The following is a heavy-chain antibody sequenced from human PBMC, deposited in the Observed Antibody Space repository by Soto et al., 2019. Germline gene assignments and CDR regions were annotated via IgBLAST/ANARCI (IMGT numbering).Heavy chain of an antibody. V-gene: IGHV3-48*01. CDR2: ISSSSSTI. J-gene: IGHJ4*02. D-gene: IGHD3-3*01. Sequence: VQLVESGGGLVQPGGSLRLSCAASGFTFSSYSMNWVRQAPGKGLEWVSYISSSSSTIYYADSVKGRFTISRDNAKNSLYLQMNSLRAEDTAVYYCARVASDYDDYWGQGTLVTVSS. CDR3: ARVASDYDDY. CDR1: GFTFSSYS.